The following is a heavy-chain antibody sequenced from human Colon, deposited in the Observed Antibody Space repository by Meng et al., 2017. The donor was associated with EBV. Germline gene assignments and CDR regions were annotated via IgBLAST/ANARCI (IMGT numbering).Heavy chain of an antibody. CDR1: GGSLSGYY. J-gene: IGHJ4*02. V-gene: IGHV4-34*02. CDR3: ARTFGYCSNNNCPRTLGY. D-gene: IGHD2-2*03. Sequence: QVQLQQWRAGLLKPPETLSLPCGVSGGSLSGYYWSWIRHFPGRTLEFIGDINHSGSANYNPSLRSRVTISVDTSKNQIFLNLHSVTAADTAVYHCARTFGYCSNNNCPRTLGYWGQGTLVTVSS. CDR2: INHSGSA.